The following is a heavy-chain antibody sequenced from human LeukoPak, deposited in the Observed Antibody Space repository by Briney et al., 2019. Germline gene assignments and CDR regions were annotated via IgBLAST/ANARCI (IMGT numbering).Heavy chain of an antibody. V-gene: IGHV3-7*01. J-gene: IGHJ4*02. CDR2: TKPDGSEN. Sequence: PGGSLRLSCATSGFTFSSHWMTWVRQAPGKGLEWVANTKPDGSENYYADPVEGRFTISRDNAKNSLFLQMNSLRGEDTAVYYCAGDPPYSGSHASATYIDYWGQGTLVTVSS. D-gene: IGHD6-6*01. CDR3: AGDPPYSGSHASATYIDY. CDR1: GFTFSSHW.